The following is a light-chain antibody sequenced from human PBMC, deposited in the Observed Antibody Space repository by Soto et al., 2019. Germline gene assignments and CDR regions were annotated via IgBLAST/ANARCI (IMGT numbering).Light chain of an antibody. CDR2: AAS. Sequence: DIEMTQSPSSLSASVGDRVTITCRASQHIITFLNWYQQKPGQAPKFLIYAASSLQSGVPSRFSGRGSGTHFTLTITSLQHEDFATYFCQQGYDTPITFGQGTRLEIK. J-gene: IGKJ5*01. V-gene: IGKV1-39*01. CDR1: QHIITF. CDR3: QQGYDTPIT.